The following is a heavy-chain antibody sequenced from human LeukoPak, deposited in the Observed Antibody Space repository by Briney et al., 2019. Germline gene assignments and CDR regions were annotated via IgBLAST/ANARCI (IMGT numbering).Heavy chain of an antibody. V-gene: IGHV1-46*01. Sequence: ASVNVSCTASGYTFTAYYIHWVGQAPGQGREWVGVISPSGGSTDYAPKFQGRVTLTRDTSTSTAYMELSSLTSGDTALYYCARGGSEQLAPLFDSWGQGTLVTVSS. CDR2: ISPSGGST. CDR1: GYTFTAYY. D-gene: IGHD6-13*01. J-gene: IGHJ4*02. CDR3: ARGGSEQLAPLFDS.